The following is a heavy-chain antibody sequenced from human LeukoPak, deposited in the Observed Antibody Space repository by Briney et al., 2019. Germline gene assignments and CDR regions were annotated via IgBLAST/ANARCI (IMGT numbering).Heavy chain of an antibody. CDR3: ASDSFYDSGGYFYY. CDR1: GGSISSSNW. D-gene: IGHD3-22*01. J-gene: IGHJ4*02. Sequence: PSETLSLTCAVSGGSISSSNWWSWVRQPPGKGLEWIGEIYHSGSTNYNPSLKSRVTISVDKSKNQFSLKLTSVTAADTAVYYCASDSFYDSGGYFYYWGQGTPVTVSS. CDR2: IYHSGST. V-gene: IGHV4-4*02.